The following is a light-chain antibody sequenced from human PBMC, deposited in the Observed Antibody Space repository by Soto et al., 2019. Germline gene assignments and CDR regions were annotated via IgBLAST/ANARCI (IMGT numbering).Light chain of an antibody. J-gene: IGLJ2*01. Sequence: QSVLTQPASVSGSPGQSITISCTGTSSDVGGYNYVSWYQQHPGKAPKLMIYDVSNRPSGVSNRFSGSKSGNTASLTISGLQAEDEADYYCSSYTSSSGGVFSGGTKLTVL. CDR1: SSDVGGYNY. V-gene: IGLV2-14*01. CDR2: DVS. CDR3: SSYTSSSGGV.